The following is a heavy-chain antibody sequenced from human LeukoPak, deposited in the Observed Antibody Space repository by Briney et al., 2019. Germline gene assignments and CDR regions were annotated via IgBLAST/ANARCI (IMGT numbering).Heavy chain of an antibody. D-gene: IGHD4-17*01. CDR3: AKDTKDYEGFYYFDY. CDR1: GLTFDDYA. CDR2: ISWNSGSI. J-gene: IGHJ4*02. Sequence: GGSLRLSCAASGLTFDDYAMHWVRQAPGKCLEWVSGISWNSGSIGYADSVKGRFTISRDNAKNSLYLQMNSLRAEGTALYYCAKDTKDYEGFYYFDYWGQGTLVTVSS. V-gene: IGHV3-9*01.